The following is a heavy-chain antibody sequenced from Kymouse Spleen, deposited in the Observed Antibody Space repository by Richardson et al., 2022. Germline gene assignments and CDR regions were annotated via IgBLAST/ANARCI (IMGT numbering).Heavy chain of an antibody. D-gene: IGHD4-11,IGHD4-11*01. V-gene: IGHV4-34*01. CDR1: GGSFSGYY. Sequence: QVQLQQWGAGLLKPSETLSLTCAVYGGSFSGYYWSWIRQPPGKGLEWIGEINHSGSTNYNPSLKSRVTISVDTSKNQFSLKLSSVTAADTAVYYCARRRATVTYFFDYWGQGTLVTVSS. J-gene: IGHJ4*02. CDR2: INHSGST. CDR3: ARRRATVTYFFDY.